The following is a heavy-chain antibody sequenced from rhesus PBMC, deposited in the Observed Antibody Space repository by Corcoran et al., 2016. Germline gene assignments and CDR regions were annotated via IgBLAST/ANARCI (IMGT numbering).Heavy chain of an antibody. CDR1: GGSISSSY. J-gene: IGHJ4*01. D-gene: IGHD3-16*01. V-gene: IGHV4-169*02. CDR3: ASGGYYSGSFDY. Sequence: QLQLQESGPGLVKPSETLSVTCAVSGGSISSSYWSWIRQAPGKGLEWIGYIYGSGCSTNYNPSPKSRVTLSVDTSKNQLSLKLSSVTAADTAVYYCASGGYYSGSFDYWGQGVLVTVSS. CDR2: IYGSGCST.